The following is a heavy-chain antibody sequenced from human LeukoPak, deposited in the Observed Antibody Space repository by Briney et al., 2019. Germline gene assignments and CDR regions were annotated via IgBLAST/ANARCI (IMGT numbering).Heavy chain of an antibody. CDR3: ARGRGVSGYWGTKDY. Sequence: SETLSLTCTVSGGSISSSNFYWGWIRQPPGKGLEWIGTIYYGGNTYYNPSLKSRVTISVDTSKNQFSLKLSSVTAADTAVYYCARGRGVSGYWGTKDYWGQGTLVTVSS. D-gene: IGHD3-22*01. CDR1: GGSISSSNFY. J-gene: IGHJ4*02. CDR2: IYYGGNT. V-gene: IGHV4-39*07.